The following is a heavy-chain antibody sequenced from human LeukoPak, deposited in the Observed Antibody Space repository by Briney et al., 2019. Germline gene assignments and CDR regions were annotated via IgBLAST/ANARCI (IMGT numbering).Heavy chain of an antibody. CDR2: IKQDGSEK. J-gene: IGHJ3*02. CDR3: ASHYYDSSGYYYGHAFDI. D-gene: IGHD3-22*01. Sequence: PGGSLRLSCAASGFTFSSYWMSWVRQAPGKGLEWVANIKQDGSEKYYVDSVKGRFTISRDNAKNSLYLQMNSLRAEDTAVYYCASHYYDSSGYYYGHAFDIWGQGTMVTVSS. CDR1: GFTFSSYW. V-gene: IGHV3-7*01.